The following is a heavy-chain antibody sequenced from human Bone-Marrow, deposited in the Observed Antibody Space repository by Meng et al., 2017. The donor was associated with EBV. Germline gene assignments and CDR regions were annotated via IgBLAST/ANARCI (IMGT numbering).Heavy chain of an antibody. Sequence: QVQVVQSGGEVKRPGSSVKVACKTSGGPFSSDAISWVRQAPGQGLEWLGGLIPMFGAPNYAQKFQGRVTITADESTSTHYMELSSLRSEDTAVYYCASESGRGYTPDYWGQGTLVTVSS. CDR2: LIPMFGAP. CDR3: ASESGRGYTPDY. D-gene: IGHD3-10*01. V-gene: IGHV1-69*12. CDR1: GGPFSSDA. J-gene: IGHJ4*02.